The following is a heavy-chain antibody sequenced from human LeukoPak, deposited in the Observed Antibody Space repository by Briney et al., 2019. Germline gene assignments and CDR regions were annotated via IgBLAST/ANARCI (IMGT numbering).Heavy chain of an antibody. J-gene: IGHJ4*02. CDR1: GYSISSGYY. V-gene: IGHV4-38-2*01. CDR2: IYHSGST. D-gene: IGHD3-3*01. CDR3: ARVQNYDFWSGYPY. Sequence: SETLSLTCAVSGYSISSGYYWGWIRQPPGKGLGWIGSIYHSGSTYYNPSLKSRVTISVDTSKNQFSLKLSSVTAADTAVYYCARVQNYDFWSGYPYWGQGTLVTVSS.